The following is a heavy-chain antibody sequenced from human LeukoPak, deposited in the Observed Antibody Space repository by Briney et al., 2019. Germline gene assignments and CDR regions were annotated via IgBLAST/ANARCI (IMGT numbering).Heavy chain of an antibody. D-gene: IGHD2-2*01. CDR2: TYYRSPWYN. J-gene: IGHJ5*02. V-gene: IGHV6-1*01. CDR3: ARRLTQYDCFDP. CDR1: GDSVSSNSVT. Sequence: SQTLSLTCAISGDSVSSNSVTWNWIRQSPSRGLEWLGRTYYRSPWYNDYAVSVRGRITVNPDTSKNQSSLHRNSVAPEDTAVYYCARRLTQYDCFDPWGQGILVTVSS.